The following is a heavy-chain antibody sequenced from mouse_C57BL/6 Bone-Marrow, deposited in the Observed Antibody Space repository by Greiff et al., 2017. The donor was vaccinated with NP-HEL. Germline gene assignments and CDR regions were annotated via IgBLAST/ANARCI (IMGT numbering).Heavy chain of an antibody. Sequence: QVQLQQPGAELVKPGASVKMSCKASGYTFTSYWITWVKPRPGQGLEWIGDIYPGSGSANYNEKFKSKATLTVDTSSSTAYMQLSSLTSEDSAVYYCARGGFYYGSRHYFDYWGQGTTLTVSS. J-gene: IGHJ2*01. CDR2: IYPGSGSA. V-gene: IGHV1-55*01. D-gene: IGHD1-1*01. CDR1: GYTFTSYW. CDR3: ARGGFYYGSRHYFDY.